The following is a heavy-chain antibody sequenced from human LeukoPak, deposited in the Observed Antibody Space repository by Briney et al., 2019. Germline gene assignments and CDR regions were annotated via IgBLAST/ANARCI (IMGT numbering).Heavy chain of an antibody. J-gene: IGHJ4*02. CDR2: FDPEDGET. CDR3: ATVRYDFWSGNYFDY. V-gene: IGHV1-24*01. D-gene: IGHD3-3*01. Sequence: ASVTVSCKVSGCTLTELSMHWVRQAPGKGLEWMGGFDPEDGETIYAQKFQGRVTMTEDTSTDTAYMELSSLRSEDTAVYYCATVRYDFWSGNYFDYWGQGTLVTVSS. CDR1: GCTLTELS.